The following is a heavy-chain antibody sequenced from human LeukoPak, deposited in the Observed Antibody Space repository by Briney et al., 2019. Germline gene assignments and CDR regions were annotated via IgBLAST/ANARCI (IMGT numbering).Heavy chain of an antibody. V-gene: IGHV1-8*01. CDR3: ARGPNKSDGGNSGSAWFDP. Sequence: ASVKVSCKASGYTFTPYDINWVRQATGQGLEWMGWMNPNSGNTGYAQKFQGRVTMTRNTSISTAYMELSSLRSEDTAVYYCARGPNKSDGGNSGSAWFDPWGQGTLVTVSS. D-gene: IGHD4-23*01. J-gene: IGHJ5*02. CDR2: MNPNSGNT. CDR1: GYTFTPYD.